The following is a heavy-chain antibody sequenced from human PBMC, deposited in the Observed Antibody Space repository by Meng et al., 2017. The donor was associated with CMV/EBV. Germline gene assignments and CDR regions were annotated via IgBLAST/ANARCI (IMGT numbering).Heavy chain of an antibody. CDR3: ARGPNYDFWSGYYGGDY. CDR1: GGTFSSYT. J-gene: IGHJ4*02. V-gene: IGHV1-69*02. D-gene: IGHD3-3*01. CDR2: IIPILGIA. Sequence: SVKVSCKASGGTFSSYTISWVRQAPGQGLEWMGRIIPILGIANYAQKFQGRVTITADKSTSTAYMELSSLRSEDTAVYYCARGPNYDFWSGYYGGDYWGQGTLVTVSS.